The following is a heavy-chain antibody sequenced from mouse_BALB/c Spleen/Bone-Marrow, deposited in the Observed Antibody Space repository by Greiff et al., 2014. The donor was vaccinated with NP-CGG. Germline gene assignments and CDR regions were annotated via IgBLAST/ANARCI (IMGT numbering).Heavy chain of an antibody. CDR2: FYPGSGSI. CDR3: ARHEDRLRAWFTY. J-gene: IGHJ3*01. CDR1: GYTLTEYI. D-gene: IGHD3-2*02. V-gene: IGHV1-62-2*01. Sequence: VQLQQSGAELVKPGASVKLSCKASGYTLTEYIIHWVKQRSRQGLEWIGWFYPGSGSIKYNEKFKDKATLTADKSSRTVYMKLGRLASKDSAFYFCARHEDRLRAWFTYWGQGTLVTVSA.